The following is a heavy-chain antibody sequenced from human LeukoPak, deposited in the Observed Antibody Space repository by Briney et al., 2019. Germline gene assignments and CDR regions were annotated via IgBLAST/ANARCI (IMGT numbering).Heavy chain of an antibody. V-gene: IGHV3-9*01. J-gene: IGHJ4*02. CDR3: ASHDY. Sequence: GGSLRLSCAASGFTFDDYAMHWVRQAPGKGLEWVSGISWNSGSIGYADSVKGRFTISRHNSKNTLYLQMNSLRAEDTAVYYCASHDYWGQGTLVTVSS. CDR1: GFTFDDYA. CDR2: ISWNSGSI.